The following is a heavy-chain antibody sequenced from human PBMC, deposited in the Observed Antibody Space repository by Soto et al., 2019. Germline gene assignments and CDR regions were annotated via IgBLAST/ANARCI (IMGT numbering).Heavy chain of an antibody. J-gene: IGHJ3*02. V-gene: IGHV4-4*01. CDR3: VCNSHRNNAFDI. Sequence: QVQLQESGPGLVKPLGTLSLTCTVSGGSISSSDWWNWVRQPPGKGLEWIGKIYHSGSTNFNPSLKGRLTLSVNKSKNPFAPKVAFVTGGEQAEYCFVCNSHRNNAFDIWGQGAVVIDSS. CDR2: IYHSGST. D-gene: IGHD2-15*01. CDR1: GGSISSSDW.